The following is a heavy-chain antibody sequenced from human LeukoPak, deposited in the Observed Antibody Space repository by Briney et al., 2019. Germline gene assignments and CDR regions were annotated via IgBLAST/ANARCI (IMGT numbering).Heavy chain of an antibody. Sequence: PGGSLRLSCAASGFTFSSYGMHWVRQAPGKGLEWVAVISYDGSNKYYADSVKGRFTISRDNSKNTLYLQMNSLRAEDTAVYYCARDGAVAGLGLYYWGQGTLVTVSS. CDR2: ISYDGSNK. J-gene: IGHJ4*02. D-gene: IGHD6-19*01. V-gene: IGHV3-30*03. CDR3: ARDGAVAGLGLYY. CDR1: GFTFSSYG.